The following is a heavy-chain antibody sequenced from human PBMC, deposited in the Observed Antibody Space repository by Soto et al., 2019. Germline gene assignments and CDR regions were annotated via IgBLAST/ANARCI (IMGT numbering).Heavy chain of an antibody. V-gene: IGHV3-30*18. Sequence: QVQLVESGGGVVQPGRSLRLSCAASGFTFSSYGMHWVRQAPGKGLEWVAVISYDGSKKYYADSVKGRFTVSRDKSKNTLDLQVNSLRAEDTAVYYCAKDKVPVVVTAPFDYWGQGTLVTVSS. J-gene: IGHJ4*02. CDR2: ISYDGSKK. D-gene: IGHD2-21*02. CDR3: AKDKVPVVVTAPFDY. CDR1: GFTFSSYG.